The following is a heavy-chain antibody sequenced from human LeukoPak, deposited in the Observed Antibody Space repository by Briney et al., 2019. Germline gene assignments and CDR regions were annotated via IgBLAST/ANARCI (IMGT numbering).Heavy chain of an antibody. D-gene: IGHD3-3*01. CDR1: GYTFTSYD. J-gene: IGHJ5*02. CDR2: MNPNSGNT. CDR3: ARPFYDFWSGQKLNWFDP. Sequence: ASVKVSCKASGYTFTSYDINWVRQATGQGLEWMGWMNPNSGNTGYAQKFQGRATMTRNTSISTAYMELSSLRSEDTAVYYCARPFYDFWSGQKLNWFDPWGQGTLVTVSS. V-gene: IGHV1-8*01.